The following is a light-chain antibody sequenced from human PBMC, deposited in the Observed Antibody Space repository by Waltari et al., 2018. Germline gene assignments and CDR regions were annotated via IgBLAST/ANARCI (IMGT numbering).Light chain of an antibody. Sequence: DIQMTQSPSSLSASVGDRVTITCRASQGIANSLAWYQQKLGQAPKLLLYAASRLESGGPARYSGSGSGTDYTLTISSLQPEDFATYYCQQYYNTPWTFGQGTKVEIK. CDR3: QQYYNTPWT. CDR2: AAS. J-gene: IGKJ1*01. V-gene: IGKV1-NL1*01. CDR1: QGIANS.